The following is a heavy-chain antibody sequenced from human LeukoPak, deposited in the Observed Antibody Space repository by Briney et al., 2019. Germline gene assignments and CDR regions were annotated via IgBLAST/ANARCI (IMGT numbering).Heavy chain of an antibody. Sequence: SVKVSCKASAGTFSSYAISWVRQAPGQGLERVGRIIPIFGTANYAQKFQGRVTITTDESTSTAYMELSSLRSEDTAVYYCAIEWFGELWPFDYWGQGTLVTVSS. J-gene: IGHJ4*02. CDR2: IIPIFGTA. CDR1: AGTFSSYA. D-gene: IGHD3-10*01. CDR3: AIEWFGELWPFDY. V-gene: IGHV1-69*05.